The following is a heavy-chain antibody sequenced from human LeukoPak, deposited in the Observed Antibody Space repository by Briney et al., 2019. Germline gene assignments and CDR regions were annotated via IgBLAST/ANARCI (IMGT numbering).Heavy chain of an antibody. J-gene: IGHJ2*01. V-gene: IGHV4-39*01. Sequence: SETLSLTCTVSGGSNSSSSYYWGLIRQPPEKGLEWIGSIYYSGSTYYNPSLKSRVTISVDTSKNQFSLKLSSVTAADTAVYYCARREQWLGSNHYWYFDLWGRGTLVTVSS. CDR1: GGSNSSSSYY. CDR3: ARREQWLGSNHYWYFDL. D-gene: IGHD6-19*01. CDR2: IYYSGST.